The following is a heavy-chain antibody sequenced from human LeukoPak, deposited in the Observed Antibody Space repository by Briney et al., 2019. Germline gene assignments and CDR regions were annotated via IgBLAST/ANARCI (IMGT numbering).Heavy chain of an antibody. CDR3: ARSNTAMVTYYMDV. D-gene: IGHD5-18*01. Sequence: GGSLRLSCAASGFTFSSYSMNWVRQAPGKGLEGVSSISSSSSYIYYADSVKGRFTISRDNAKNSLYLQMNSLRAEDTAVYYCARSNTAMVTYYMDVWGKGTTVTVSS. V-gene: IGHV3-21*01. CDR1: GFTFSSYS. CDR2: ISSSSSYI. J-gene: IGHJ6*03.